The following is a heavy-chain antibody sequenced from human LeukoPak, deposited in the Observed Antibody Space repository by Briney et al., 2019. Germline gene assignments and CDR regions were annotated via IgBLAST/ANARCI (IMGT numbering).Heavy chain of an antibody. J-gene: IGHJ4*02. V-gene: IGHV5-51*01. CDR2: IYPGDSDT. D-gene: IGHD4-17*01. CDR3: ARQEWKGGYNYGDLDY. Sequence: PGESLKISCKGSGYSFTSYWIGWVRQMPGKGLEWMGIIYPGDSDTRYSPSFQGQVTISADKSISTAYLQWSSLKASDTAMYYCARQEWKGGYNYGDLDYWGQGTLVTVSS. CDR1: GYSFTSYW.